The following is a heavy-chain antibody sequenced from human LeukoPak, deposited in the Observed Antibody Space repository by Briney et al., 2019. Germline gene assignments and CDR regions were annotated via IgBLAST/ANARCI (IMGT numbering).Heavy chain of an antibody. D-gene: IGHD3-10*01. V-gene: IGHV3-23*01. CDR2: ISGSGGTT. J-gene: IGHJ4*02. Sequence: GGSLRLSCAASGFAFSNFAMSWVRQTPGKGLEWVSEISGSGGTTYYADSVKGRFTISRDNSKNTLYLQMNSLRAEDTAVYYCARGGLWFGELWGQGTLVTVSS. CDR1: GFAFSNFA. CDR3: ARGGLWFGEL.